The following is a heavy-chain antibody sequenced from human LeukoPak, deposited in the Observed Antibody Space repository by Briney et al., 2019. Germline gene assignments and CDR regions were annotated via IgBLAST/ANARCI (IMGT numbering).Heavy chain of an antibody. CDR2: MYPETSYV. CDR3: ARQNREDATGRKFDP. Sequence: GASLQISCKGSENIFTNYWIGWVRQKPGKGLEWMGLMYPETSYVRYSPSLQGQVIMSVDKSISTAYLQWNNLKASDTAMYYCARQNREDATGRKFDPWGQGTLGIVSS. CDR1: ENIFTNYW. J-gene: IGHJ5*02. D-gene: IGHD1-14*01. V-gene: IGHV5-51*01.